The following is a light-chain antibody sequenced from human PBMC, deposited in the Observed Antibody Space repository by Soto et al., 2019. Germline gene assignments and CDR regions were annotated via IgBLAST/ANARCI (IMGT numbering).Light chain of an antibody. Sequence: DIQMTQSPSSLSASVGDRVSITCRASQGIGNYLVWFQQKPGKAPKPLIYAVSSLQSGVPSRFSGTGSETDFTLTISSLQPEDFATYYCQQANSFPFTCGQGTRLEIK. CDR1: QGIGNY. CDR3: QQANSFPFT. CDR2: AVS. V-gene: IGKV1-16*01. J-gene: IGKJ5*01.